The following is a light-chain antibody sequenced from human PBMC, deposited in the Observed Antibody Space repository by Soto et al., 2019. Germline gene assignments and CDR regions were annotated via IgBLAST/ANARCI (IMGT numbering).Light chain of an antibody. V-gene: IGLV2-14*01. Sequence: QSVLTQPASVSGSLGQPITISCTGTTRDIAGYNYISWYQQLPGKAPKLMIYQVTIRPSGISNRFSGSKSGNTASLTISGLQAEDEADYYCPSFSSSTSLYVFGTGTKVTVL. CDR2: QVT. J-gene: IGLJ1*01. CDR1: TRDIAGYNY. CDR3: PSFSSSTSLYV.